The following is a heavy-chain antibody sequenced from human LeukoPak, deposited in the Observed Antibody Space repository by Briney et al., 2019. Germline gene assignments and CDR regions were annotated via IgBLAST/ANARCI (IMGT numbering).Heavy chain of an antibody. CDR3: ARVPVRPDTGVDY. J-gene: IGHJ4*02. CDR1: GGSISSGSYY. D-gene: IGHD7-27*01. V-gene: IGHV4-61*02. Sequence: PSQTLSLTCTVSGGSISSGSYYWSWIRQPAGKGLEWIGRIYTSGSTNYNPSLKSRVTISVDTSKNQFSLKLSSVTAADTAVYYCARVPVRPDTGVDYWGQGTLVTVSS. CDR2: IYTSGST.